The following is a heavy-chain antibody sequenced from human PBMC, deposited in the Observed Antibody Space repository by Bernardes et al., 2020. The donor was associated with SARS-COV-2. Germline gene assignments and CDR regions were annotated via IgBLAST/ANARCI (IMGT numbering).Heavy chain of an antibody. CDR3: AKDPWYDFWSGYYFDY. D-gene: IGHD3-3*01. Sequence: SLRLSCAASGFTFSSYAMSWVRQAPGKGLEWVSAISGSGGSTYYADSVKGRFTISRDNSKNTLYLQMNSLRAEDTAVYYCAKDPWYDFWSGYYFDYWGQGTLVTVSS. J-gene: IGHJ4*02. CDR1: GFTFSSYA. CDR2: ISGSGGST. V-gene: IGHV3-23*01.